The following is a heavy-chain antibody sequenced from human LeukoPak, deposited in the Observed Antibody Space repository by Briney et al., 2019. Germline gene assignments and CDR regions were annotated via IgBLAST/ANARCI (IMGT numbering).Heavy chain of an antibody. CDR3: ARGRLLLSGYFDY. Sequence: SETLSLTCTVSGGSISSGGYYWSWIRQHPGKGLEWIGYIYYSGSTYYNPSLKSRVTISVDTSKNQFSLKLSSVTATDTAVYYCARGRLLLSGYFDYWGQGTLVTVSS. J-gene: IGHJ4*02. D-gene: IGHD3-22*01. V-gene: IGHV4-31*03. CDR1: GGSISSGGYY. CDR2: IYYSGST.